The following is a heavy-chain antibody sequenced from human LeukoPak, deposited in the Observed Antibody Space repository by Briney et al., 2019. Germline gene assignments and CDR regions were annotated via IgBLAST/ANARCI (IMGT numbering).Heavy chain of an antibody. Sequence: GGSLRLSCAASGFTFSSYSMNCVRQAPGKGREWVSSISSSSSYIYYADSVKGRFTISRDNAKNSLYLQMNSLRAEDTAVYYCARDSPPVYYYDSSGPYAFDIWGQGTMVTVSS. V-gene: IGHV3-21*01. CDR2: ISSSSSYI. CDR1: GFTFSSYS. CDR3: ARDSPPVYYYDSSGPYAFDI. D-gene: IGHD3-22*01. J-gene: IGHJ3*02.